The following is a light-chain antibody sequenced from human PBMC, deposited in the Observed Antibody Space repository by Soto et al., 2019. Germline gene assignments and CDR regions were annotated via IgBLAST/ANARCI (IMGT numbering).Light chain of an antibody. Sequence: EIVLTQSPATLSLSPGERATLSCRASQSVNSYLAWFQQKPGQAPRLLIYDASNRATGIPARFSGSGSGTDFTLTISSLEPEDFAVYYCQQRNNWPPITFGQGTRLEIK. V-gene: IGKV3-11*01. J-gene: IGKJ5*01. CDR3: QQRNNWPPIT. CDR2: DAS. CDR1: QSVNSY.